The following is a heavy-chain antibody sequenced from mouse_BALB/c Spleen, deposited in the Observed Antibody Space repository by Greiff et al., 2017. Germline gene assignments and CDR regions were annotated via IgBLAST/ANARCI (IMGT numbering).Heavy chain of an antibody. Sequence: VQLKQSGPELVKPGASVKVSCKASGYAFTSYNMYWVKQSHGKSLEWIGYIDPYNGGTSYNQKFKGKATLTVDKSSSTAYMHLNSLTSEDSAVYYCAREGGNSSGYYAMDYWGQGTSVTVSS. CDR1: GYAFTSYN. CDR2: IDPYNGGT. J-gene: IGHJ4*01. V-gene: IGHV1S135*01. CDR3: AREGGNSSGYYAMDY. D-gene: IGHD3-1*01.